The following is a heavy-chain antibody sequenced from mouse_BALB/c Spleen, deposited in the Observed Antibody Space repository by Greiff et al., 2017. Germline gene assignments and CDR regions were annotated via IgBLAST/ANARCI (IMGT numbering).Heavy chain of an antibody. V-gene: IGHV5-12-2*01. J-gene: IGHJ3*01. CDR2: ISNGGGST. D-gene: IGHD2-2*01. Sequence: EVKLVESGGGLVQPGGSLKLSCVASGFTFSSYTMSWVRQTPEKRLEWVAYISNGGGSTYYPDTVKGRFTISRDNAKNTLYLQMSSLKSEDTAMYYCARHGYPAWFAYWGQGTLVTVSA. CDR1: GFTFSSYT. CDR3: ARHGYPAWFAY.